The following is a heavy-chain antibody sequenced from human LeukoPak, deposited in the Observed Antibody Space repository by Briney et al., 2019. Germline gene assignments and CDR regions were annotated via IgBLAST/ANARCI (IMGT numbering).Heavy chain of an antibody. CDR3: ARGAAYSRGFGY. Sequence: SETLSLTCTVSGGSISSSSYYWSWIRQPPGKGLEWIGEINHSGSTNYNPSLKSRVTISVDTSKNQFSLKLSSVTAADTAVYYCARGAAYSRGFGYWGQGTLVTVSS. V-gene: IGHV4-39*07. CDR1: GGSISSSSYY. D-gene: IGHD6-13*01. CDR2: INHSGST. J-gene: IGHJ4*02.